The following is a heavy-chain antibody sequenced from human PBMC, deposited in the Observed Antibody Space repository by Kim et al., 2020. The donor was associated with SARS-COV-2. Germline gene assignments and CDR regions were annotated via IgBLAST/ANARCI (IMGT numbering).Heavy chain of an antibody. CDR3: ARVYDFWSGYYFDY. D-gene: IGHD3-3*01. Sequence: NPSLKSRVTISVDTSKNQFSLKLSSVTAADTAVYYCARVYDFWSGYYFDYWGQGTLVTVSS. J-gene: IGHJ4*02. V-gene: IGHV4-59*01.